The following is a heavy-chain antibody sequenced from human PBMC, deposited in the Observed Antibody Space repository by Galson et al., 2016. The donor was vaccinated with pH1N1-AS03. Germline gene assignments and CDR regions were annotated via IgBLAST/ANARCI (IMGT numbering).Heavy chain of an antibody. D-gene: IGHD2/OR15-2a*01. CDR3: VRNRGRRGVHADWYFDV. CDR2: ISSESDAK. CDR1: GFTFNMYT. V-gene: IGHV3-48*01. J-gene: IGHJ2*01. Sequence: SLRLSCAASGFTFNMYTMDWVRRAPGKGLEWISSISSESDAKYYADSVKGRFTISRDNVETALYLQMDSLRGEDTAVYYCVRNRGRRGVHADWYFDVWGPGTVVSVSS.